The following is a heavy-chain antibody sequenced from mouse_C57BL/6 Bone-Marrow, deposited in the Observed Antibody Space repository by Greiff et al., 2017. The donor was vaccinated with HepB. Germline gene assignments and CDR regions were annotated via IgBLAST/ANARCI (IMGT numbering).Heavy chain of an antibody. V-gene: IGHV1-18*01. Sequence: EVQLQQSGPELVKPGASVKIPCKASGYTFTDYNMDWVKQSHGKSLEWIGDINPNNGGTIYNQKFKGKATLTVDKSSSTAYMELRSLTSEDTAVYYCARSRDYDGPWYFDVWGTGTTVTVSS. CDR1: GYTFTDYN. CDR3: ARSRDYDGPWYFDV. D-gene: IGHD2-4*01. CDR2: INPNNGGT. J-gene: IGHJ1*03.